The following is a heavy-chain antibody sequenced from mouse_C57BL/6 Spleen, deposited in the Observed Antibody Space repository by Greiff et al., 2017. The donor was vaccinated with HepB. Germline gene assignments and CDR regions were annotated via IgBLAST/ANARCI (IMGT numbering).Heavy chain of an antibody. Sequence: QLPGAELVKPGASVKMSCKASGYTFTSSWITWVKQRPGQGLEWIGDIYPGSGSTNYNEKFKSKATLTVDTSSSTAYMQLSSLTSEVSAVSYCARVTTEGFAYWGQGTLVTVAA. V-gene: IGHV1-55*01. CDR1: GYTFTSSW. CDR2: IYPGSGST. CDR3: ARVTTEGFAY. D-gene: IGHD1-1*01. J-gene: IGHJ3*01.